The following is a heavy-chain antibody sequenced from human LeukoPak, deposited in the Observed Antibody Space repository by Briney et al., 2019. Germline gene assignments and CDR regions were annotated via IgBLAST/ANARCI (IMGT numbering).Heavy chain of an antibody. CDR2: ISSSSSYI. D-gene: IGHD5-24*01. CDR1: GFTFSSYS. J-gene: IGHJ3*02. Sequence: GGSLRLSCAASGFTFSSYSMNWVRQAPGKGLEWVSSISSSSSYIYYADSVKGRFTISRDNAKNSLYLQMNSLRAEDTAVYYCARGPEVADDAFDIWGQGTMVTVSS. V-gene: IGHV3-21*01. CDR3: ARGPEVADDAFDI.